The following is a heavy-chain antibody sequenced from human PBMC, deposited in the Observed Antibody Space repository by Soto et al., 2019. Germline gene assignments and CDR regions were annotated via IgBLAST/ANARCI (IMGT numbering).Heavy chain of an antibody. CDR3: AKPVERHYYYYYGMDV. Sequence: PGGSLRLSCAASGFTFSSYSMNWVRQAPGKGLEWVSYISSSSSTIYYADSVKGRFTISRDNAKNSLYLQMNSLRAEDTAVYYCAKPVERHYYYYYGMDVWGQGTTVTVS. D-gene: IGHD1-1*01. CDR1: GFTFSSYS. J-gene: IGHJ6*02. V-gene: IGHV3-48*01. CDR2: ISSSSSTI.